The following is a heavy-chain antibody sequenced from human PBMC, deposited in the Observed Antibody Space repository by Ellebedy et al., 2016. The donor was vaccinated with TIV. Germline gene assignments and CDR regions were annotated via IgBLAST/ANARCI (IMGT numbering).Heavy chain of an antibody. Sequence: GESLKISCEASGFTFSRNWISWFRLAPGKGLQWVANINRDGSAKHYLESLKGRFTISGDNSKNTLYLQMNSLRAEDTATYYCVKGSGTMDVWGQGTTVTVSS. V-gene: IGHV3-7*03. CDR3: VKGSGTMDV. CDR2: INRDGSAK. CDR1: GFTFSRNW. D-gene: IGHD1-1*01. J-gene: IGHJ6*02.